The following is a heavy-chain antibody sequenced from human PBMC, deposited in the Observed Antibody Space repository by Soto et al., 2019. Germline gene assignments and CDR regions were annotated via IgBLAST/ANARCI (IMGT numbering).Heavy chain of an antibody. CDR1: GFTFSNAW. J-gene: IGHJ1*01. V-gene: IGHV3-15*01. D-gene: IGHD4-17*01. CDR2: IKSKTDGGTT. Sequence: PGGSLRLSCAASGFTFSNAWMSWVRQAPGKGLEWAGRIKSKTDGGTTDYAAPVKGRFTISRDDSKNTLYLQMNSLKTEDTAVYYCARDDFWGYGDYDLYFQHWGQGTLVTVSS. CDR3: ARDDFWGYGDYDLYFQH.